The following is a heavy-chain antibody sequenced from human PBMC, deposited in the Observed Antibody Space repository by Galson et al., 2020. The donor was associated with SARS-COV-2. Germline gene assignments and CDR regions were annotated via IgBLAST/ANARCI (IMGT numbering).Heavy chain of an antibody. CDR1: AFTFSNYN. V-gene: IGHV3-48*02. J-gene: IGHJ4*02. Sequence: GESLKISCAASAFTFSNYNMNWVRQAPGKGLEWVSYISSSGTTIYYADSVKGRFSIFRDNAKNSLYLQMNNLRDEDTAVYYCARSRLAGRGFNYGPTDYWGQGTLVTVSS. CDR3: ARSRLAGRGFNYGPTDY. CDR2: ISSSGTTI. D-gene: IGHD5-18*01.